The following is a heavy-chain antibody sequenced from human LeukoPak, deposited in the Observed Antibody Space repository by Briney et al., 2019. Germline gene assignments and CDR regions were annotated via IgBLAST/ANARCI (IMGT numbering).Heavy chain of an antibody. CDR1: GYTFTSYG. CDR3: AAEQDGYLDL. J-gene: IGHJ2*01. V-gene: IGHV1-46*01. CDR2: INPSGGST. D-gene: IGHD2-15*01. Sequence: ASVKASCKASGYTFTSYGISWVRQAPGQGLEWMGIINPSGGSTSYAQKFQGRVTMTRDMSTSTVYMELSSLRSEDTAVYYCAAEQDGYLDLWGRGTLVTVSS.